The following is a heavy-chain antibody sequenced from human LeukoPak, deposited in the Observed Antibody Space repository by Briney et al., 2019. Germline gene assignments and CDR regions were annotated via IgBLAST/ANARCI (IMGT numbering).Heavy chain of an antibody. Sequence: GASVKASCKSSGYTFTGYYMHWVRQAPGQGLEWMGWINPNSGGTNYAQKFQGRVTMTRDTSISTAYMELSRLRSDDTAVYYCASRGINGPRYFDYWGQGTLVTVSS. D-gene: IGHD2-8*01. CDR2: INPNSGGT. CDR3: ASRGINGPRYFDY. V-gene: IGHV1-2*02. CDR1: GYTFTGYY. J-gene: IGHJ4*02.